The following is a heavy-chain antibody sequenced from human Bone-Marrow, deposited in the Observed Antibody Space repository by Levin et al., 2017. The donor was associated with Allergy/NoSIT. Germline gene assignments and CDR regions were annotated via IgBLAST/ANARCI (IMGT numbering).Heavy chain of an antibody. CDR2: ISGSGNTI. D-gene: IGHD3-10*01. CDR3: ARVRAGYYFDY. Sequence: PGGSLRLSCAASGFTLSSYSMNWVRQAPGKGLEWVSYISGSGNTISYADSVKGRFTISRDNAKNSLYLQISSLKDEDTAVYFCARVRAGYYFDYWGQGTLVTVSS. J-gene: IGHJ4*02. CDR1: GFTLSSYS. V-gene: IGHV3-48*02.